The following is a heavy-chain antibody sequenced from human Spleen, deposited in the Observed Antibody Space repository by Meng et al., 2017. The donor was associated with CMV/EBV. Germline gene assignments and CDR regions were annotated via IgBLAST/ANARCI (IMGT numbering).Heavy chain of an antibody. CDR2: IYTSGST. Sequence: VQLQQWGAGLLKLSVTLSLTCAVYGGSLSGYYWSWIRQPPGKGLEWIGRIYTSGSTNYNPSLKSRVTMSVDTSKNQISLRLRSVTAADTAVYYCATGSGDFDHWGQGTLVTVSS. V-gene: IGHV4-59*10. J-gene: IGHJ4*02. CDR1: GGSLSGYY. CDR3: ATGSGDFDH. D-gene: IGHD1-26*01.